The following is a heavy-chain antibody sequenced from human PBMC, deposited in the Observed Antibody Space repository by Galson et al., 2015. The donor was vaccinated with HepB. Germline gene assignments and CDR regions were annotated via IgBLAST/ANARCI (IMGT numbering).Heavy chain of an antibody. D-gene: IGHD3-22*01. CDR2: IIPIFGTA. J-gene: IGHJ4*02. CDR3: ARGAGYYYDSSGYYFSPFDY. Sequence: SVKVSCKASGGTFSSYAISWVRQAPGQGLEWMGGIIPIFGTANYAQKFQGRVTITADESTSTAYMELSSLRSEDTAVYYCARGAGYYYDSSGYYFSPFDYWGQGTLVTASS. V-gene: IGHV1-69*13. CDR1: GGTFSSYA.